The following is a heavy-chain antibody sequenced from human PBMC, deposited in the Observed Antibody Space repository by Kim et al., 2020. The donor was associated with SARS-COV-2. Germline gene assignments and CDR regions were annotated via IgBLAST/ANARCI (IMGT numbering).Heavy chain of an antibody. D-gene: IGHD3-22*01. CDR3: AKRDYYDSSGYYY. V-gene: IGHV3-23*01. J-gene: IGHJ4*02. Sequence: YADSVKGRFIISQDKSKNTLYLQMNSLRAEDTAVYYCAKRDYYDSSGYYYWGQGTLVTVSS.